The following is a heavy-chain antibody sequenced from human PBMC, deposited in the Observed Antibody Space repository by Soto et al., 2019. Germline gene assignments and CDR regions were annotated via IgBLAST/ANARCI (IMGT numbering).Heavy chain of an antibody. Sequence: GGSLSLSCAASGFTFNTYGMHWVRQAPGKGLEWLAVISYDGGVAYYADSVQGRFTISRDNSKNTLYLQMNSLRPEDTAMYYCARDSIMEYGNWFDPWGQGTLVTVSS. D-gene: IGHD3-16*01. V-gene: IGHV3-30*03. CDR3: ARDSIMEYGNWFDP. J-gene: IGHJ5*02. CDR2: ISYDGGVA. CDR1: GFTFNTYG.